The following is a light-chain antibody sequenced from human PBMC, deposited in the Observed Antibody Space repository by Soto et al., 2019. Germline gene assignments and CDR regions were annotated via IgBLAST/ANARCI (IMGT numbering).Light chain of an antibody. CDR3: SSYTTSSTVV. CDR1: SSDVGGYNY. Sequence: QSALTQPASVSGSPGQSITISCTETSSDVGGYNYVCWYQQHPGKAPKLIIYDVSSRPSGVSYRFSGSKSGNTASLSISGLQAEDEADYYCSSYTTSSTVVFGGGTKLTVL. J-gene: IGLJ3*02. CDR2: DVS. V-gene: IGLV2-14*01.